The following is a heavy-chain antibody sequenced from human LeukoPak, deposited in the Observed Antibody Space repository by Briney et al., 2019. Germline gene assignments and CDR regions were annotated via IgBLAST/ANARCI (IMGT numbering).Heavy chain of an antibody. CDR2: IIPIFGTA. D-gene: IGHD1-26*01. V-gene: IGHV1-69*05. CDR1: GGTFSSYA. CDR3: ARGLKEWELGAFDI. Sequence: SVKVSCKASGGTFSSYAISWVRQAPGQGLEWMGGIIPIFGTANYAQKFQGRVTITTDESTSTAYMELSSLRSEDTAVYYCARGLKEWELGAFDIWGQGTMVTVSS. J-gene: IGHJ3*02.